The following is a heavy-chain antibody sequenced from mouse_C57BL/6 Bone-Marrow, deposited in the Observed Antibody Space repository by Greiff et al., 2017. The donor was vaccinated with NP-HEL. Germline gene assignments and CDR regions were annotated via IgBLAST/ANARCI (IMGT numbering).Heavy chain of an antibody. V-gene: IGHV1-50*01. CDR1: GYTFTSYW. CDR2: IDPSDRYT. CDR3: AGGGNYVRY. Sequence: QVQLQQPGAELVKPGASVKLSCKASGYTFTSYWMQWVKQRPGQGLEWIGEIDPSDRYTTYNQKIKGKATLTVDTPSSTAYMQLSSLTSEDSSVYYCAGGGNYVRYWGQGTTLTVSS. D-gene: IGHD2-1*01. J-gene: IGHJ2*01.